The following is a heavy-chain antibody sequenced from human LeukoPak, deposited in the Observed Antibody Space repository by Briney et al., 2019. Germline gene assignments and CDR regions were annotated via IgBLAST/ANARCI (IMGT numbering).Heavy chain of an antibody. V-gene: IGHV3-30*03. CDR2: ISYDGSNK. J-gene: IGHJ4*02. D-gene: IGHD7-27*01. CDR1: GFTFSSYG. CDR3: ATVGTVNSFDY. Sequence: PGGSLRLSCAASGFTFSSYGMHWVRQAPGKGLEWVAVISYDGSNKYYADSVKGRFTISRDNSKNTLYLQMNSLTDEDTAVYYCATVGTVNSFDYWGQGTLVTVSS.